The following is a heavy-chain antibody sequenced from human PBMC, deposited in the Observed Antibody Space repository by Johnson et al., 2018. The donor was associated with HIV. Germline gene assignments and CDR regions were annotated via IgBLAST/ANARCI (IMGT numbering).Heavy chain of an antibody. V-gene: IGHV3-30-3*01. CDR1: GFTFSSYA. Sequence: QEQLVESGGGVVQPGRSLRLSCAASGFTFSSYAMHWVSQAPGKGLEWVAVISYDGSNKYYADSVKGRFTISRDNSKNTLYLQMNSLRAEDTAVYYCARDETAMAVGAFDIWGQGTMVTVSS. CDR3: ARDETAMAVGAFDI. CDR2: ISYDGSNK. D-gene: IGHD5-18*01. J-gene: IGHJ3*02.